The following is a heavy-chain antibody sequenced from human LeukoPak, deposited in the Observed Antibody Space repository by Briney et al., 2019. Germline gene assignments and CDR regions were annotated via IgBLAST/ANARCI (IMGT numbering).Heavy chain of an antibody. CDR2: INPNSGGT. CDR3: ARDGYSYGQYLFDY. Sequence: ASVKVSCKASGYTFTGYYMHWVRQAPGQGLEWIGWINPNSGGTNYAQKFQGRVTMTRDTSISTAYMELSRLRSDDTAVYYCARDGYSYGQYLFDYWGQGTLVTVSS. V-gene: IGHV1-2*02. D-gene: IGHD5-18*01. J-gene: IGHJ4*02. CDR1: GYTFTGYY.